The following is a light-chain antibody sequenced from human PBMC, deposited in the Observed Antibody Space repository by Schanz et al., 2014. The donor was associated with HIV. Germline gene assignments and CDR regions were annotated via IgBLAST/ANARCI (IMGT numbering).Light chain of an antibody. CDR2: EVS. CDR1: SNDVGGYNF. V-gene: IGLV2-14*01. J-gene: IGLJ1*01. Sequence: QSALPQPASVSGSPGQSITISCTGTSNDVGGYNFVSWYQQHPGKAPKLTIYEVSKRPSGVSNRFSGSKSGNTASLTISGLQAKDEADYYCSSYTSINTLVFGTGTKLTVL. CDR3: SSYTSINTLV.